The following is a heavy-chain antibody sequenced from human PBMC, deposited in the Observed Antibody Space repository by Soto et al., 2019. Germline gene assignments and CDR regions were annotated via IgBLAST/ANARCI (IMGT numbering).Heavy chain of an antibody. Sequence: QVQLQESGPGLVKPSQTLSLSCTVSGGSVSGGGYYWGWIRQGPGKGLEWIGFIYYTGTTYYNPSLASRLTMSVDTSKHHFSLTLTSVTAADTAVYDCVRGGTPWANWFDPWGQGTLVTVSS. CDR2: IYYTGTT. CDR3: VRGGTPWANWFDP. V-gene: IGHV4-31*03. J-gene: IGHJ5*02. CDR1: GGSVSGGGYY. D-gene: IGHD1-26*01.